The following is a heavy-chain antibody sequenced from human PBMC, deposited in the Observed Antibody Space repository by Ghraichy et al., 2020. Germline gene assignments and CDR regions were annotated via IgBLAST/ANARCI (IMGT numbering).Heavy chain of an antibody. V-gene: IGHV4-59*01. CDR3: ARGDYYDSSGYLGY. J-gene: IGHJ4*02. Sequence: SETLSLTCTVSGGSISSYYWSWIRQPPGKGLEWIGYIYYSGSTNYNPSLKSRVTISVDTSKNQFSLKLSSVTAADTAVYYCARGDYYDSSGYLGYWGQGTLVTVSS. CDR1: GGSISSYY. CDR2: IYYSGST. D-gene: IGHD3-22*01.